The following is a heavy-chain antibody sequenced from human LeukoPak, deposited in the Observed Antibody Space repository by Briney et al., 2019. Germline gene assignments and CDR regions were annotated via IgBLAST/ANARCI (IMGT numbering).Heavy chain of an antibody. J-gene: IGHJ3*02. Sequence: ASVKVSCKVSGYTLTELSMHWVRQAPGKGIEWMGGFDPEDGETIYAQKFQGRVTMTEDTSTDTAYMELSSLRSEDTAVYYCATAGPYSGSYYAFDIWGQGTMVTVSS. CDR1: GYTLTELS. CDR3: ATAGPYSGSYYAFDI. CDR2: FDPEDGET. V-gene: IGHV1-24*01. D-gene: IGHD1-26*01.